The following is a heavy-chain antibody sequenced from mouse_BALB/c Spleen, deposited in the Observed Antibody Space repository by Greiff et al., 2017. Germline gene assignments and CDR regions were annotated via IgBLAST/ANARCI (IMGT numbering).Heavy chain of an antibody. CDR2: ISYSGST. D-gene: IGHD1-1*01. CDR1: GYSITSDYA. Sequence: VQLKESGPGLVKPSQSLSLTCTVTGYSITSDYAWNWIRQFPGNKLEWMGYISYSGSTSYNPSLKSRISITRDTSKNQFFLQLNSVTTEDTATYYCARFYYYGSTNYWYFDVWGAGTTVTVSS. V-gene: IGHV3-2*02. CDR3: ARFYYYGSTNYWYFDV. J-gene: IGHJ1*01.